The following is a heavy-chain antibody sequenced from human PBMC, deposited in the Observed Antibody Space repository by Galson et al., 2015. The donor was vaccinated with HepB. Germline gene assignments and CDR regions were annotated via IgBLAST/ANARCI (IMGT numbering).Heavy chain of an antibody. J-gene: IGHJ4*02. Sequence: SLRLSCAASGFTFSSYAMHWVRQAPGKGLEWVAVISYDGSNKYYADSVKGRFTISRDNSKNTLYLQMNSLRAEDTAVYYCARERIVGATIPDYWGQGTLVTVSS. V-gene: IGHV3-30-3*01. CDR3: ARERIVGATIPDY. CDR2: ISYDGSNK. D-gene: IGHD1-26*01. CDR1: GFTFSSYA.